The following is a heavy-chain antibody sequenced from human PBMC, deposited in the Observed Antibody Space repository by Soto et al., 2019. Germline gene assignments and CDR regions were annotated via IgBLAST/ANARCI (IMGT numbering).Heavy chain of an antibody. V-gene: IGHV4-34*01. J-gene: IGHJ5*02. Sequence: KSSETLSLTCAVYGGSFSGYYWSWIRQPPGKGLEWIGEINHSGSTNYNPSLKSRVTISVDTSKNQFSLKLSSVTAADTAVYYCARGRAADGIMGYCSGGSCYGLDPWGQGTLVTVSS. CDR1: GGSFSGYY. D-gene: IGHD2-15*01. CDR3: ARGRAADGIMGYCSGGSCYGLDP. CDR2: INHSGST.